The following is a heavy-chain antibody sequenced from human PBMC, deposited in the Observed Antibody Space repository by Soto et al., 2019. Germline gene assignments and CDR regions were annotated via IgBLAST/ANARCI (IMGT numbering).Heavy chain of an antibody. CDR2: ISAYNGNT. J-gene: IGHJ6*02. V-gene: IGHV1-18*01. CDR1: GYTFTSYG. CDR3: ARDRGAYGMDV. Sequence: QVQLVQSGAEVKKPGASVKVSCKASGYTFTSYGISWVRQAPGQGLEWMGWISAYNGNTNYAQKLQGRVTMTTDTASSTAYMEPRRLRSDDTAVYYCARDRGAYGMDVWGQGTTVTVSS.